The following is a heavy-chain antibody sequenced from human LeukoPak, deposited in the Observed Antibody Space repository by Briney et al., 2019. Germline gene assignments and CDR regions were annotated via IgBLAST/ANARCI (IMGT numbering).Heavy chain of an antibody. CDR3: ARRGAMVRGPAYHFDH. CDR2: VYYSGST. D-gene: IGHD3-10*01. J-gene: IGHJ4*02. V-gene: IGHV4-61*08. Sequence: PSETLSLTCTVSGGSISSGGYYWSWIRQPPGKGLEWIGYVYYSGSTNYNPSLRSRVTIAVDTSKNQFSLKLSSVTAADTAVYYCARRGAMVRGPAYHFDHWGQGVLVTVSS. CDR1: GGSISSGGYY.